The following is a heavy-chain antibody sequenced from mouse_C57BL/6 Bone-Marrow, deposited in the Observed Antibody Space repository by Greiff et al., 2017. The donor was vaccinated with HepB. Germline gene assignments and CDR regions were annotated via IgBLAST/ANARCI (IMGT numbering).Heavy chain of an antibody. Sequence: EVKLVESGGGLVQPGGSLKLSCAASGFTFSDYYMYWVRQTPEKRLEWVAYISNGGGSTDYPDTVKSRFTIASDNAKNTLYLQMSRLKSEDPAMYYCARQVTTVVAPLGFDVWGTGTTVTVSA. CDR1: GFTFSDYY. CDR3: ARQVTTVVAPLGFDV. D-gene: IGHD1-1*01. V-gene: IGHV5-12*01. CDR2: ISNGGGST. J-gene: IGHJ1*03.